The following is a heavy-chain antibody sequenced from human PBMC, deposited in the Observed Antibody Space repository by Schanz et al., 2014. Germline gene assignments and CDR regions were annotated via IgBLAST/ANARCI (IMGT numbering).Heavy chain of an antibody. V-gene: IGHV1-24*01. CDR3: ATNSPFRMVRGSNASDA. D-gene: IGHD3-10*01. Sequence: QVQLLQSGSEVKKPGASVKVSCEISGYTVSALAMHWVRQAPGKGLEWLGGFDVEDGETIYAQKFQGRVTMTEDTSTETAYMELSGLRSGATAVYYCATNSPFRMVRGSNASDAWGQGTTVTVSS. CDR1: GYTVSALA. CDR2: FDVEDGET. J-gene: IGHJ3*01.